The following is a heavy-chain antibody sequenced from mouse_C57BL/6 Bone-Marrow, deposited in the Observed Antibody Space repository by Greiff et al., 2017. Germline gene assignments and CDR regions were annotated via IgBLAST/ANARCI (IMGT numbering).Heavy chain of an antibody. D-gene: IGHD1-1*01. V-gene: IGHV5-6*01. Sequence: EVHLVESGGDLVKPGGSLKLSCAASGFTFSSYGMSWVRQTPDKRLEWVATISSGGSYTYYPDSVKGRFTISRDNAKNTLYLQMSSLKSEDTAMYYCASPQYYYGSRVYAMDYWGQGTSVTVSS. J-gene: IGHJ4*01. CDR3: ASPQYYYGSRVYAMDY. CDR1: GFTFSSYG. CDR2: ISSGGSYT.